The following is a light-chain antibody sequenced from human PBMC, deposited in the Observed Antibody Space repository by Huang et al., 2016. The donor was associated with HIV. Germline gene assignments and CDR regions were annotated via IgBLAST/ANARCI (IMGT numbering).Light chain of an antibody. V-gene: IGKV3-20*01. J-gene: IGKJ1*01. CDR3: QQYGSSPGT. CDR2: AAS. Sequence: EIVLTQSPGTLSLSPGERATPSCRASHRVANNFLAWYRQRPGQAPRLLIYAASTRATGIAGRFSGSGSGTDFILTIYRREPEDFAVYYGQQYGSSPGTFGQGTKVEIK. CDR1: HRVANNF.